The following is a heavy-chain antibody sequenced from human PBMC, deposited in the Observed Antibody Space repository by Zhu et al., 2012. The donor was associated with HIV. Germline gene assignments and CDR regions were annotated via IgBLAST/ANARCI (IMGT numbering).Heavy chain of an antibody. CDR1: GGSISSHY. CDR3: ARQKSRDAFDV. J-gene: IGHJ3*01. Sequence: QVQLQESGPGLVKPSETLSLTCSVSGGSISSHYWSWIRQPPGKGLEWIGYISYCGNTNYNPSLRSRVTISLDTSKNQFSLKLSSVTAADTAVYSCARQKSRDAFDVWARGLWSPSXQ. CDR2: ISYCGNT. V-gene: IGHV4-59*11.